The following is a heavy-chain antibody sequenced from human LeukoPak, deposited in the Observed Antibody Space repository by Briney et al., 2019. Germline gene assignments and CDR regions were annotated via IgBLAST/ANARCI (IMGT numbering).Heavy chain of an antibody. V-gene: IGHV3-30*02. CDR1: GFTFGSTG. D-gene: IGHD3-3*01. CDR2: LRYDGITK. J-gene: IGHJ5*02. Sequence: GGSLRLSCAASGFTFGSTGMHWVRLPPGKGLEWVALLRYDGITKYYAESVQGRFTISRDISKSTLYLEMNSLRAEDTAVYYCARGIYWFDPWGQGTLVTVSS. CDR3: ARGIYWFDP.